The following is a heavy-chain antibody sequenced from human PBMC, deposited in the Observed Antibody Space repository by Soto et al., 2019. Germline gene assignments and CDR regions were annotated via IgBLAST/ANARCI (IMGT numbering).Heavy chain of an antibody. D-gene: IGHD2-21*02. J-gene: IGHJ1*01. CDR3: ARTTYRLGDIREAEYFQH. V-gene: IGHV3-11*01. CDR2: ISSSGSTI. CDR1: GFTFSDYY. Sequence: QVQLVASGGGLVKPGGSLRLSCAASGFTFSDYYMSWIRQAPGKGLEWVSYISSSGSTIYYADSVKGRFTISRDNAKNSLYLQMNSLRAEDTAVYYCARTTYRLGDIREAEYFQHWGQGTLVTVSS.